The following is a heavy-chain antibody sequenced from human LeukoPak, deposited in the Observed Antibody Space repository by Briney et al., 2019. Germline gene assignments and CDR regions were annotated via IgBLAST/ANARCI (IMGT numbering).Heavy chain of an antibody. CDR3: ARGSPALYGMDV. CDR1: GGSISSGDYY. Sequence: SETLSLTCTVSGGSISSGDYYWSWIRQPPGKGLEWIGYIYYSGSTYYNPSLKSRVTISVDTSKNQFSLKLSSVTAADTAAYYCARGSPALYGMDVWGQGTTVTVSS. J-gene: IGHJ6*02. V-gene: IGHV4-30-4*01. CDR2: IYYSGST.